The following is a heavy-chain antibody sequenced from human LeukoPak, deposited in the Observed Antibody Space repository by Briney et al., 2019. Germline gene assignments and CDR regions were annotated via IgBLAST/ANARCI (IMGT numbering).Heavy chain of an antibody. Sequence: PGGSLRLSCAASGFTFSSYAMHWVRQAPGKGLEWVAVISYDGSNKYYADSVKGRFTISRDNSKNTLYLQMNSLRAEDTAVYYCVRDGTTVVKGFDYWGQGTLVTVSS. V-gene: IGHV3-30-3*01. J-gene: IGHJ4*02. CDR1: GFTFSSYA. CDR3: VRDGTTVVKGFDY. D-gene: IGHD4-23*01. CDR2: ISYDGSNK.